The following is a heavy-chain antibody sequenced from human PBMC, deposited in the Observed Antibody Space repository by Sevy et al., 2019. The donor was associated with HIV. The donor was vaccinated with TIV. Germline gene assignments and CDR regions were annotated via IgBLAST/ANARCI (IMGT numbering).Heavy chain of an antibody. CDR2: IFYGGSA. D-gene: IGHD6-19*01. Sequence: SETLSLTCTVSGGSIRTYLWTWIRQPPGKGLEYIGNIFYGGSANYNPSLKSRVTISVGTSTNQLSPRLSSVTAADTAVYYCARPYSSGWSGAFDIWGQGTMVTVSS. V-gene: IGHV4-59*08. CDR3: ARPYSSGWSGAFDI. CDR1: GGSIRTYL. J-gene: IGHJ3*02.